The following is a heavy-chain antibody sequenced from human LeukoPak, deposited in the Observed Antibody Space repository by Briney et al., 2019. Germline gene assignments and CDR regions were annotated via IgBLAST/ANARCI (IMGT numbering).Heavy chain of an antibody. D-gene: IGHD3-22*01. V-gene: IGHV3-74*01. Sequence: PGGSLRLSCAASGFTFNTYWMHWVRQAPGKGLVWVSRINTNGGTTSYADSVKGRFTISRDNAKNTLYLQMSSLRAEDTAVYYCAGDAGTMIHYWGQGTLVTVSS. CDR2: INTNGGTT. CDR1: GFTFNTYW. J-gene: IGHJ4*02. CDR3: AGDAGTMIHY.